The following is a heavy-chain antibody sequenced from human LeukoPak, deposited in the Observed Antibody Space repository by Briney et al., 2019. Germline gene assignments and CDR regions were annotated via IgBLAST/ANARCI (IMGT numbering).Heavy chain of an antibody. Sequence: PSETLSLTCAVYGGSFSGYYWSWIRQPPGKGLEWIGEINHSGSTNYNPSLKSRVTISVDTSKNQFSLKLSSVTAADTTVYYCAREGVVGAYGHFDYWGQGTLVTVSS. CDR1: GGSFSGYY. J-gene: IGHJ4*02. D-gene: IGHD2-15*01. V-gene: IGHV4-34*01. CDR2: INHSGST. CDR3: AREGVVGAYGHFDY.